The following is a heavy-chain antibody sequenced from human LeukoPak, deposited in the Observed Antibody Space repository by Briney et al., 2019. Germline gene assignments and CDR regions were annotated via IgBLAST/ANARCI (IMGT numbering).Heavy chain of an antibody. V-gene: IGHV1-69*04. CDR3: ARDDCSSTSCSDAFDI. Sequence: ASVKVSCKASGYTFTGYYMHWVRQAPGQGLEWMGRIIPILGIANYAQKFQGRVTITADKSTSTAYMELSSLRSEDTAVYYCARDDCSSTSCSDAFDIWGQGTMVTVSS. CDR2: IIPILGIA. J-gene: IGHJ3*02. D-gene: IGHD2-2*01. CDR1: GYTFTGYY.